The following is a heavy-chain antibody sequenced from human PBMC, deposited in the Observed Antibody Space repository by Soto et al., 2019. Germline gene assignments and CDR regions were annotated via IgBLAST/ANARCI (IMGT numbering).Heavy chain of an antibody. CDR1: GFTFSSYA. CDR3: TRDLPEPFWGGYFAYYYYYGMDV. CDR2: ISYDGSNK. J-gene: IGHJ6*02. V-gene: IGHV3-30-3*01. Sequence: GGSLRLSCAASGFTFSSYAMHWVRQAPGKGLEWVAVISYDGSNKYYADSGKGRFTSSRDNSKNALYLQMNSLRAEDPAVYYCTRDLPEPFWGGYFAYYYYYGMDVWGQGTTVTVSS. D-gene: IGHD3-3*01.